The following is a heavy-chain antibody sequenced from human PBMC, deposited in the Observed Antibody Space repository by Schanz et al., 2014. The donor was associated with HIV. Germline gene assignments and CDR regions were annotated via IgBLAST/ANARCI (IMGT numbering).Heavy chain of an antibody. CDR1: GGTFNSYA. V-gene: IGHV1-69*06. CDR3: ARDKSGSSWYDS. CDR2: IIPMFGTA. D-gene: IGHD6-13*01. J-gene: IGHJ5*01. Sequence: QVQLVQPGAEVKKPGSSVKVSCKASGGTFNSYAITWVRQAPGQGLEYMGGIIPMFGTANYAQKFQGRVTVTADRSTSTAYMELSSLRSEDTAVYYCARDKSGSSWYDSWGQGTLVTVSS.